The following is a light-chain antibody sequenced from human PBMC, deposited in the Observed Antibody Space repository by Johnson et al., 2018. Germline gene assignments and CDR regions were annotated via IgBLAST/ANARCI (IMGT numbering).Light chain of an antibody. V-gene: IGLV1-51*02. CDR1: SSNIGNNY. CDR3: GTCDSSVSAGNV. CDR2: EHN. Sequence: QSVLTQPPSVSAAPGQKVTISCSGSSSNIGNNYVSWYQQLPGTAPKLLIYEHNKRPSGIPDRFSGSTSGTSATLGITGPPTGDEADYYCGTCDSSVSAGNVCGSVTKVAVL. J-gene: IGLJ1*01.